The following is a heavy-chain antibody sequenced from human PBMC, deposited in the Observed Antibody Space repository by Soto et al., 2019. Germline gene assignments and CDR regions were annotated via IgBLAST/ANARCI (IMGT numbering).Heavy chain of an antibody. D-gene: IGHD3-10*01. CDR3: ARDILSGGAYPDS. J-gene: IGHJ5*01. Sequence: PGGSLSLSCAASGFTFSTYTMNWVRQAPGKGLEWISSISSGSSYIYYAGSVKGRFTISRDNAKNSLFLQMNSLRADDTAVYYCARDILSGGAYPDSWGQGTKVTVSS. CDR2: ISSGSSYI. V-gene: IGHV3-21*01. CDR1: GFTFSTYT.